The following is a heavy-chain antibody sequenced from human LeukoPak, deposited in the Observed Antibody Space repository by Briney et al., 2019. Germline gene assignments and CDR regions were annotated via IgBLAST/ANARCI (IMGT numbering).Heavy chain of an antibody. CDR3: AREGYYGSGRGPHAFDI. J-gene: IGHJ3*02. V-gene: IGHV1-46*01. CDR1: GYTFTSYY. CDR2: INPSGGST. Sequence: GASVKVSCEASGYTFTSYYMHWVRQAPGQGLEWMGIINPSGGSTSYAQKFQGRVTMTRDTSTSTVYMELSSLRSEDTAVYYCAREGYYGSGRGPHAFDIWGQGTMVTVSS. D-gene: IGHD3-10*01.